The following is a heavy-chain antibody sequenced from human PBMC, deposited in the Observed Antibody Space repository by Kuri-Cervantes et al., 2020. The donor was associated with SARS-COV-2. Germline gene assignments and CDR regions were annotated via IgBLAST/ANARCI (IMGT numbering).Heavy chain of an antibody. CDR3: AKVWSGSYSHYYYYAMDV. Sequence: GESLKISCAASGFTFSSYAMSWVRQAPGKGLEWVSAISGSGGSTYYADSVKGRFTISRDNSKNTLYLQMNSLRAEDTAVYYCAKVWSGSYSHYYYYAMDVWGQGTTVTVSS. D-gene: IGHD3-10*01. CDR2: ISGSGGST. J-gene: IGHJ6*02. V-gene: IGHV3-23*01. CDR1: GFTFSSYA.